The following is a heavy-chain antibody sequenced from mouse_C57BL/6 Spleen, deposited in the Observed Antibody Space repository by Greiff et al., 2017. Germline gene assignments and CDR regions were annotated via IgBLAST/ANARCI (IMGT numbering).Heavy chain of an antibody. Sequence: VQLKQSGPELVKPGASVKISCKASGYTFTDYYMNWVKQSHGKSLEWIGDINPNNGGTSYNQKFKGKATLTVDKSSSTAYMELRSLTSEDSAVYYCARKVLSWDYFDYWGQGTTLTVSS. V-gene: IGHV1-26*01. CDR3: ARKVLSWDYFDY. D-gene: IGHD1-1*02. CDR1: GYTFTDYY. J-gene: IGHJ2*01. CDR2: INPNNGGT.